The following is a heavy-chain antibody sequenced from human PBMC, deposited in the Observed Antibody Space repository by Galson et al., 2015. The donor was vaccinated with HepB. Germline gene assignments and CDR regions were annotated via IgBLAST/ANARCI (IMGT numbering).Heavy chain of an antibody. CDR3: ASPPLWFGEKGGREYYYYYYMDV. J-gene: IGHJ6*03. D-gene: IGHD3-10*01. CDR1: GFTFSSYS. Sequence: SLRLSCAASGFTFSSYSMNWVRQAPGKGLEWVSSISSSSSYIYYADSVKGRFTISRDNAKNSLYLQMNSLRAEDTAVYYCASPPLWFGEKGGREYYYYYYMDVWGKGTTVTVSS. V-gene: IGHV3-21*03. CDR2: ISSSSSYI.